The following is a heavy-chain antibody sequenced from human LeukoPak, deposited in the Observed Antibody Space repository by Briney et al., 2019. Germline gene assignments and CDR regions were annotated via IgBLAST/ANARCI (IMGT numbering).Heavy chain of an antibody. Sequence: PSETLSLTCTVSGDSVSSGTYYWSWVRQPPGKGLEWIGFISYSGSTNYNPLLKSRITISVDMSKNQFSLKARSVTAADTAVYYCARGPYVWGQGTMVTVSS. V-gene: IGHV4-61*01. CDR2: ISYSGST. CDR1: GDSVSSGTYY. J-gene: IGHJ3*01. CDR3: ARGPYV.